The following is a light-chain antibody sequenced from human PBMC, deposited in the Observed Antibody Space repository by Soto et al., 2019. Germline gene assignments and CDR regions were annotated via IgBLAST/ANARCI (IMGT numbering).Light chain of an antibody. J-gene: IGLJ3*02. Sequence: QSVLTQPPSVSGAPGQGVTISCSGSTSNIGNNYVFWYQQVPGAAPKLLIHTNNRRPSGVPDRFSASKSVTTASLAISRLRSEDEADYYCAVWDDNLRGLGVFGGGTKVTVL. V-gene: IGLV1-47*02. CDR3: AVWDDNLRGLGV. CDR2: TNN. CDR1: TSNIGNNY.